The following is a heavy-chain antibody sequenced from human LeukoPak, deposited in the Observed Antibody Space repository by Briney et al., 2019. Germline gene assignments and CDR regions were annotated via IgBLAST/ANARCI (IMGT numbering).Heavy chain of an antibody. V-gene: IGHV1-18*01. J-gene: IGHJ5*02. CDR3: ARVPPQTTQSSWFDP. CDR1: GYTFTSYG. D-gene: IGHD4-17*01. CDR2: ISAYNGNT. Sequence: ASVKVSCKASGYTFTSYGISWVRQAPGQGLEWMGWISAYNGNTNYAQKLQGRVTMTTDTSTSTAYMELRSLRSDDTAVYYCARVPPQTTQSSWFDPWGQGTLVTVSS.